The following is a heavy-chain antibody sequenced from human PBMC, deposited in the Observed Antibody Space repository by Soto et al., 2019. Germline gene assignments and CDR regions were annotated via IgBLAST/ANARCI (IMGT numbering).Heavy chain of an antibody. CDR1: GGTFSSYA. D-gene: IGHD2-15*01. CDR2: IIPIFGTA. J-gene: IGHJ4*02. CDR3: ALSYGGKTLDY. V-gene: IGHV1-69*06. Sequence: SVKVSCKASGGTFSSYAISWVRQAPGQGLEWMGGIIPIFGTANYAQKFQGRVTITADKSTSTAYMELSSLRSEDTAVYYCALSYGGKTLDYWGQGTLVTVSS.